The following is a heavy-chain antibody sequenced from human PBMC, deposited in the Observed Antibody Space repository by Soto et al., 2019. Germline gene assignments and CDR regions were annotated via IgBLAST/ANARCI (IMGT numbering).Heavy chain of an antibody. Sequence: PSETLSLTCPVSYGSISSSTFYWGWIRQPPGKGLEWIGTIYYSVSTNYNPSLKSRVTISVDTSKNQFSLKLSSVTAADTAVYYCARDRGLLEPWGQGTLVTVSS. CDR3: ARDRGLLEP. CDR1: YGSISSSTFY. CDR2: IYYSVST. J-gene: IGHJ5*02. D-gene: IGHD3-3*01. V-gene: IGHV4-39*07.